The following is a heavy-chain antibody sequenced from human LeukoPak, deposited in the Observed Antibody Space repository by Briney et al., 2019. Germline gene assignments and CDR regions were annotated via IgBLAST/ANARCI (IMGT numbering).Heavy chain of an antibody. V-gene: IGHV3-21*01. CDR2: ISSSSSYI. J-gene: IGHJ6*03. Sequence: GGSLRLSCAASGFTFRTYGMHWVRQAPGKGLEWVSSISSSSSYIYYADSVKGRFIISRDNAKNSLYLQMNSLRAEDTALYYCARDLLGYNYHYMDVWGKGTTVTVSS. CDR1: GFTFRTYG. D-gene: IGHD3-22*01. CDR3: ARDLLGYNYHYMDV.